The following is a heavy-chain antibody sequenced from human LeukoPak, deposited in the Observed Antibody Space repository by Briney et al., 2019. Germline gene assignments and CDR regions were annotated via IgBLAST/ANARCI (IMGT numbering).Heavy chain of an antibody. CDR1: GFTFSSYE. D-gene: IGHD5-24*01. Sequence: PGGSLRLSCAASGFTFSSYEMNWVRQAPGKGLEWVSYISSSGRIIYFADSVEGRFTISRDNAKNSLYLQMKSLRAEDTAVYYCAKDQEGQKLVATNDEDYWGQGTLVTVSS. J-gene: IGHJ4*02. CDR2: ISSSGRII. CDR3: AKDQEGQKLVATNDEDY. V-gene: IGHV3-48*03.